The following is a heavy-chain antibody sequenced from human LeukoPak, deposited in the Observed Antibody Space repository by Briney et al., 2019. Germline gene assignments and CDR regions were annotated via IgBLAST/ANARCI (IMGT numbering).Heavy chain of an antibody. CDR2: IYPGDSDT. J-gene: IGHJ4*02. CDR1: GYRFTSYW. V-gene: IGHV5-51*01. Sequence: GEALKISCKGAGYRFTSYWIGWVRQMPGKSLEWMGIIYPGDSDTRYSPSFQGQVTISADKSISTAYLQWSSLKASDTAMYYCARQSASGYDFDYWGQGTLVTVSS. CDR3: ARQSASGYDFDY. D-gene: IGHD5-12*01.